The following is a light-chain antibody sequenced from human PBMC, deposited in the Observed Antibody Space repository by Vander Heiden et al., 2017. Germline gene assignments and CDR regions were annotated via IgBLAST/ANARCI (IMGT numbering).Light chain of an antibody. V-gene: IGKV1-39*01. CDR1: QSISNY. Sequence: DIQMTHSPSSLSASVGDRISITCRASQSISNYLYWYQKKSGSAPKLLIYAASVLQNGVPSRFSGSGSGTDFTLTISSLQPEDFATYYCQQSSSIPWTFGQWTKVEIK. CDR2: AAS. J-gene: IGKJ1*01. CDR3: QQSSSIPWT.